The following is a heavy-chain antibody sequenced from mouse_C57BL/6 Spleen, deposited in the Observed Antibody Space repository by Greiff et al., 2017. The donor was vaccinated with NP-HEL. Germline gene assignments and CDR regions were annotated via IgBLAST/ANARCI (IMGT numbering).Heavy chain of an antibody. Sequence: EVKLVESGGGLVKPGGSLKLSCAASGFTFSDYGMHWVRQAPEKGLEWVAYISSGSSTIYYADTVKGRFTISRDNAKNTLFLQMTSLRSEDTAMYYCARASYYSNSYYFDYWGQGTTLTVSS. V-gene: IGHV5-17*01. CDR1: GFTFSDYG. CDR3: ARASYYSNSYYFDY. J-gene: IGHJ2*01. D-gene: IGHD2-5*01. CDR2: ISSGSSTI.